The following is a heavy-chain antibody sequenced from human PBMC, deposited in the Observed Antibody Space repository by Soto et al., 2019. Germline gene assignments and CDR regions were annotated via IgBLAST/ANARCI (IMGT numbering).Heavy chain of an antibody. V-gene: IGHV3-48*02. CDR1: GFTFSSYS. CDR3: ARDLYYDKVYYGMDV. J-gene: IGHJ6*02. Sequence: GGSLRLSCAASGFTFSSYSMNWVRQAPGKGLEWVSYISSSSSTIYYADSVKGRFTISRDNAKNSLYLQMNSLRDEDTAVYYCARDLYYDKVYYGMDVWGQGTTVTVSS. CDR2: ISSSSSTI. D-gene: IGHD3-22*01.